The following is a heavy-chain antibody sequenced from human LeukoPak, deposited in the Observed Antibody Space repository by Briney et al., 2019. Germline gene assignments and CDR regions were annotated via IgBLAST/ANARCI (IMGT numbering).Heavy chain of an antibody. CDR1: GYTFTVYY. V-gene: IGHV1-2*02. CDR2: INPNSGGT. J-gene: IGHJ4*02. Sequence: GASVKVSCKASGYTFTVYYMHWVRQAPGQGLEGMGWINPNSGGTNYTQKFQGSVTMTRDTSISPAYLELSRLTSDDTAVYYCARILSEEYYYDSSGPAVAYWGQGTLVTVSS. D-gene: IGHD3-22*01. CDR3: ARILSEEYYYDSSGPAVAY.